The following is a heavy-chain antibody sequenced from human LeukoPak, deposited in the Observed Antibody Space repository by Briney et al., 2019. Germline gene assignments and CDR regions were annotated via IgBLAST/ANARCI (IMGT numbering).Heavy chain of an antibody. Sequence: GGSLRLSCAASGFTFSSYAIHWVRQAPGKGLEWVAVISYDGSNKYYADSVKGRFTISRDNYKNTLYLQMNSLRGEDTAVYYCARPYRQYSSGHFSDYWGQGTLVTVSS. V-gene: IGHV3-30-3*01. CDR1: GFTFSSYA. D-gene: IGHD3-22*01. CDR3: ARPYRQYSSGHFSDY. J-gene: IGHJ4*02. CDR2: ISYDGSNK.